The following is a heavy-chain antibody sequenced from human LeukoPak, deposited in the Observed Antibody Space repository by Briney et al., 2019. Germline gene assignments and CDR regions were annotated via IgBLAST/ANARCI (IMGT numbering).Heavy chain of an antibody. V-gene: IGHV3-48*04. CDR2: ISSSSSTI. D-gene: IGHD6-19*01. J-gene: IGHJ4*02. CDR3: ARDSSGWYPNPFDY. Sequence: SGGSLRLSCAASGFTFSSYSMNWVRQAPGKGLEWVSSISSSSSTIYYADSVKGRFTLSRDNAKNSLYLQMNSLRAEDTAVYYCARDSSGWYPNPFDYWGQGTLVTVSS. CDR1: GFTFSSYS.